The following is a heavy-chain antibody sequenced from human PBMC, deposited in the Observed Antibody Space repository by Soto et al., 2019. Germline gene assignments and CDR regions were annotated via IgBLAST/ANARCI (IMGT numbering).Heavy chain of an antibody. V-gene: IGHV3-15*07. CDR3: TTDSYTSVIVVRFDY. CDR2: IKSKGHGGTT. J-gene: IGHJ4*01. D-gene: IGHD3-22*01. Sequence: PGGSLRLSCAASGFAFSNAWINRVRQAPGKGLEWVGRIKSKGHGGTTDFAAPVRGRFAISGDDSRNLVYMQMNSLNTEDTAVYYCTTDSYTSVIVVRFDYWGHGTLVTVSS. CDR1: GFAFSNAW.